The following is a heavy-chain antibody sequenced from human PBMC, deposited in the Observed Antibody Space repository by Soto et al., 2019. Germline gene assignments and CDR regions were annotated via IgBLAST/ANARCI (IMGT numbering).Heavy chain of an antibody. Sequence: XESLSLACAASGFTFSSYAKHGVRQAPGKGLEWVAVISYDVSNEYYADSVKGRFTISRDTSKNTLYLQMNSLRAEDTAVYFCAKFNWFDPWGQGTLVTVSS. V-gene: IGHV3-30-3*02. J-gene: IGHJ5*02. CDR2: ISYDVSNE. CDR1: GFTFSSYA. CDR3: AKFNWFDP.